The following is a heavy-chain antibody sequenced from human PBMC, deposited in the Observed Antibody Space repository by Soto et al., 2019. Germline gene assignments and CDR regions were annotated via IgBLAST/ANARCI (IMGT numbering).Heavy chain of an antibody. CDR2: ISYDASDK. J-gene: IGHJ6*02. Sequence: QVQLVESGGGVVQPGRSLRLSCAASAFTFSRYRIHWVRQAPGKGLDWVAVISYDASDKYYADSVKGRFTISRDNSKNTLYLQMNSLRAEDTAVYYCVKERYGQLWLEDYGMDVWGQGTTVTVS. V-gene: IGHV3-30*18. CDR1: AFTFSRYR. CDR3: VKERYGQLWLEDYGMDV. D-gene: IGHD5-18*01.